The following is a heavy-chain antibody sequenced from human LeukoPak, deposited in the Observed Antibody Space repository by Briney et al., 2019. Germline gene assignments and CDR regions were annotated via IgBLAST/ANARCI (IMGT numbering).Heavy chain of an antibody. D-gene: IGHD3-3*01. V-gene: IGHV3-48*01. Sequence: GGSLRLSCAASGFTFSSYSMNWVRQAPGKGLEWVSYISSSSSTIYYADSVKGRFTISRDNAKNSLYLQMNSLRAEDTAVYYCARGNRLRFLEWLSYFDYWGQGTLVTVSS. J-gene: IGHJ4*02. CDR3: ARGNRLRFLEWLSYFDY. CDR2: ISSSSSTI. CDR1: GFTFSSYS.